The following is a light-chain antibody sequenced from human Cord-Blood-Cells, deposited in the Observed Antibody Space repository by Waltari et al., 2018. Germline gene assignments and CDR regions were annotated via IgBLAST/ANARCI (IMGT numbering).Light chain of an antibody. CDR2: LGS. V-gene: IGKV2-28*01. Sequence: DIVLPQSPLPLPVTPGEPASISCTYRPSHLHRHGYNYLVWYLQKPGQSPQLLIYLGSKRASEVPYRFGGSGSGTDFTVKISRVEAEDCGVYYGWQALQTLPWTFGQGTKVEIK. J-gene: IGKJ1*01. CDR1: PSHLHRHGYNY. CDR3: WQALQTLPWT.